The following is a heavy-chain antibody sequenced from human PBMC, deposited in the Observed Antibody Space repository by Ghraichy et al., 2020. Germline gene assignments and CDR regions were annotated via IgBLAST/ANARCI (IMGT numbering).Heavy chain of an antibody. CDR2: INPNSGGT. Sequence: ASVKVSCKASGYTFTGYYMHWVRQAPGQGLEWMGWINPNSGGTNYAQKFQGWVTMTRDTSISTAYMELSRLRSDDTAVYYCARARGGLAGSGSYGYYYYGMDVWGQGTTVTVSS. J-gene: IGHJ6*02. V-gene: IGHV1-2*04. D-gene: IGHD3-10*01. CDR1: GYTFTGYY. CDR3: ARARGGLAGSGSYGYYYYGMDV.